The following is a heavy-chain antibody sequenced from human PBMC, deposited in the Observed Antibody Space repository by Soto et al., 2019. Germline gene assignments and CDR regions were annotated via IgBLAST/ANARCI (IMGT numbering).Heavy chain of an antibody. CDR3: ASSIYTNMARLGYCRCGSCYYFDY. V-gene: IGHV1-69*13. J-gene: IGHJ4*02. CDR2: IIPIFGTA. D-gene: IGHD2-15*01. Sequence: SVKGSCKASGGTFSSHATSWVRQAPGQGLEWMGGIIPIFGTANYAKKLEVRVTITADESTSRAYMELGSVRSEDTALYYSASSIYTNMARLGYCRCGSCYYFDYWGQGTLVAVSS. CDR1: GGTFSSHA.